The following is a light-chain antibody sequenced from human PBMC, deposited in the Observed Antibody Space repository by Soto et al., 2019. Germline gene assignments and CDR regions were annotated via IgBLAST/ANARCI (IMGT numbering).Light chain of an antibody. Sequence: QAVVTQEPSLTVSPGGTVTLTCCSSTAAVTSGHYPYWCQQKPGQAPRTLIYDTSNKHSWTPARFSGSLLGGKAALTLSGAQPEDEAEYYCLLSYSGARLVVFGGGTKVTVL. CDR2: DTS. J-gene: IGLJ2*01. CDR3: LLSYSGARLVV. V-gene: IGLV7-46*01. CDR1: TAAVTSGHY.